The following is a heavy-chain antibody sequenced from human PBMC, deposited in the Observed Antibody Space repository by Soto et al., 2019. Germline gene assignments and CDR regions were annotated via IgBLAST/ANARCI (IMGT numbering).Heavy chain of an antibody. CDR3: ARDWGRDGCFDY. Sequence: QVQLQESGPGLVKPSQTLSLTCTVSGGSISSGGYYWSWIRQHPGKGLEWIGDIYYSGSTYYNPSIKSRVTISVDPSKSQFSLTLSSVTAADTAVYYCARDWGRDGCFDYWGQGTMVTVSS. J-gene: IGHJ4*02. CDR2: IYYSGST. V-gene: IGHV4-31*03. CDR1: GGSISSGGYY. D-gene: IGHD3-16*01.